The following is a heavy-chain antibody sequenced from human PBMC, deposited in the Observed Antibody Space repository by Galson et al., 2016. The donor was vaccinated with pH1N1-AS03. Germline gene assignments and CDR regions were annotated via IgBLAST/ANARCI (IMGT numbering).Heavy chain of an antibody. V-gene: IGHV4-59*01. CDR2: IYFSGRT. CDR3: ARVRSEWLGVNSSCYGIDS. D-gene: IGHD2-2*01. CDR1: AGSISTYY. Sequence: ATLSLTCTVSAGSISTYYWTWIRQPPGRGLEWIGYIYFSGRTNCSPSLKSRANISLDRSRNQFALNLNSVTAADTAVYYCARVRSEWLGVNSSCYGIDSWGQGTLVTVSS. J-gene: IGHJ4*02.